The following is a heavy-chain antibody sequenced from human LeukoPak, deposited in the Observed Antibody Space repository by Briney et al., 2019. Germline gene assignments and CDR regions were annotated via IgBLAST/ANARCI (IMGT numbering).Heavy chain of an antibody. Sequence: VASVKVSCKASGYTFTGYSMNWVRQAPGQGLEWMGRINPNSGGTNYAQKFQGRVTMTRDTSISTAYMALSRLRSDDTAVYYCARGVVVLYYYYMDVWGKGTTVTVSS. J-gene: IGHJ6*03. CDR2: INPNSGGT. D-gene: IGHD3-22*01. CDR1: GYTFTGYS. CDR3: ARGVVVLYYYYMDV. V-gene: IGHV1-2*06.